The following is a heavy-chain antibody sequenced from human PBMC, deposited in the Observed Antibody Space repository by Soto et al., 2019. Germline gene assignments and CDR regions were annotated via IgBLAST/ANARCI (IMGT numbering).Heavy chain of an antibody. D-gene: IGHD3-3*01. CDR1: GFTFSSSE. V-gene: IGHV3-48*03. CDR3: ARDRFTTFGVPPYGIDV. Sequence: GGSLRLSCSASGFTFSSSEMNWVRQAPGKGLEWVSYISSSGSTVYYADSVKGRFAISRDNAKNSLFLHMNSLRGEDTAVYYCARDRFTTFGVPPYGIDVWGQGTTVTVSS. J-gene: IGHJ6*02. CDR2: ISSSGSTV.